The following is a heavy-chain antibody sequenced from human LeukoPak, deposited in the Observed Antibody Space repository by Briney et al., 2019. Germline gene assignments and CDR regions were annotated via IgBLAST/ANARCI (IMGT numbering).Heavy chain of an antibody. CDR1: GFTFSSYW. J-gene: IGHJ4*02. CDR3: AKALNWNYQADFDY. V-gene: IGHV4-59*05. CDR2: IYYSGNT. D-gene: IGHD1-7*01. Sequence: GSLRLSCAASGFTFSSYWMSWVRQAPGKGLEWIGIIYYSGNTHYNPSLKSRVTISVDTSNNQFSLRLSSVTAADTAVCYCAKALNWNYQADFDYWGQGIPVTVSS.